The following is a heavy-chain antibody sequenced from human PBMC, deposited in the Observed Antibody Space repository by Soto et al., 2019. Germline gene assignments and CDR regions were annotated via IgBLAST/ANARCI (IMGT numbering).Heavy chain of an antibody. D-gene: IGHD1-7*01. V-gene: IGHV4-59*01. CDR2: IYYSGST. CDR1: GGSIRSYY. J-gene: IGHJ3*02. Sequence: QVQLQESGPGLVKPSETLSLTCTVSGGSIRSYYWSWIRQPPGKGLEWTGYIYYSGSTNYNPSLKSRVTISVDTSKNQFSLKLSSVTAADTAVYYCARNYGHAFDIWGQGTMVTVSS. CDR3: ARNYGHAFDI.